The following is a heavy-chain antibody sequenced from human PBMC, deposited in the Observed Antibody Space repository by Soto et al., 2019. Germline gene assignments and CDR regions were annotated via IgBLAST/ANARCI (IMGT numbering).Heavy chain of an antibody. CDR2: IYYSGTT. V-gene: IGHV4-39*01. CDR1: GYSIRTSVYY. Sequence: SDTMSLTSTFSGYSIRTSVYYLGRIRQPPGKGLEWIGSIYYSGTTYYNPSLKSRVTISADTSKNQFSLKLSSVTAADTAFYYCARLKGAFLITTYNWFDPWGQGTLVT. CDR3: ARLKGAFLITTYNWFDP. D-gene: IGHD3-22*01. J-gene: IGHJ5*02.